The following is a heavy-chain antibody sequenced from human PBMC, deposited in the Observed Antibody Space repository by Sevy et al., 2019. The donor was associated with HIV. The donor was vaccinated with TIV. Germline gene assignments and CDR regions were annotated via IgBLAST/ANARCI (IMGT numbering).Heavy chain of an antibody. CDR1: EFTFSSHA. V-gene: IGHV3-23*01. CDR2: ISGNGENR. Sequence: GGSLRLSCAASEFTFSSHAVSWVRQAPGKGLEWVSAISGNGENRHYADSVRGRFTISRDNFKNTLYLQMNSLRAEDTALYYFAGDGRGISAFDIWGQGTMVTVSS. J-gene: IGHJ3*02. D-gene: IGHD3-3*02. CDR3: AGDGRGISAFDI.